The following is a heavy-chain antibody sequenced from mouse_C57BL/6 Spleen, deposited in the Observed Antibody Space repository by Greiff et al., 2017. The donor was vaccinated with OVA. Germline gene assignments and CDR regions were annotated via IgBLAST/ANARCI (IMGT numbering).Heavy chain of an antibody. CDR1: GYTFTSSW. J-gene: IGHJ3*01. CDR3: AKSYIIWFAY. CDR2: IYPSDSET. Sequence: QVQLQQPGAELVRPGSSVKLSCKASGYTFTSSWMDWVKQRPGQGLEWIGNIYPSDSETHYNQKFKDKATLTVDKSSSTAYMQLSSLTSEDSAVYYCAKSYIIWFAYWGQGTLVTVSA. D-gene: IGHD1-1*01. V-gene: IGHV1-61*01.